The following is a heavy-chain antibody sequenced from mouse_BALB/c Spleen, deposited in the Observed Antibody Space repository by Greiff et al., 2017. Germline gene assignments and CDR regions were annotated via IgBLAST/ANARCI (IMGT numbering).Heavy chain of an antibody. V-gene: IGHV2-9*02. J-gene: IGHJ2*01. D-gene: IGHD4-1*02. Sequence: VAPSQSLSITCTVSGFSLTSYGVHWVRQPPGKGLEWLGVIWAGGSTNYNSALMSRLSISKDNSKSQVFLKMNSLQTDDTAMYYCARDLQLGAYYFDYWGQGTTLTVSS. CDR2: IWAGGST. CDR1: GFSLTSYG. CDR3: ARDLQLGAYYFDY.